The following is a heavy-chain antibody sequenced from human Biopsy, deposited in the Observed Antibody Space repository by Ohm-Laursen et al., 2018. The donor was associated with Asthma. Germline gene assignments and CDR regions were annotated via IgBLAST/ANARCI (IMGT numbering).Heavy chain of an antibody. Sequence: TLSLTCTVSGGSIRSHDWTCIRLPPGKELEYIGNVSHTRSTNYDPSLKSRVTMSLDASKNQFSLRLTPVTPADTAVYYCARLADCSGGACYSYGWFDPWGQGTRVTVSS. CDR3: ARLADCSGGACYSYGWFDP. J-gene: IGHJ5*02. D-gene: IGHD2-15*01. V-gene: IGHV4-59*11. CDR1: GGSIRSHD. CDR2: VSHTRST.